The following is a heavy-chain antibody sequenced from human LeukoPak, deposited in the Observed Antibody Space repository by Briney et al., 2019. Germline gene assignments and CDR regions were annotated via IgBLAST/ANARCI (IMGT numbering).Heavy chain of an antibody. CDR1: GFTFSSYS. Sequence: PGGSLRLSCAASGFTFSSYSMNWVRHAPGKGLVWVSRINSDGSSTSYADSVKGRFTISRDNAKNTLYLQMNSLRAEDTAVYYCAREPQWLDNWFDPWGQGTLVTVSS. CDR2: INSDGSST. CDR3: AREPQWLDNWFDP. V-gene: IGHV3-74*01. D-gene: IGHD6-19*01. J-gene: IGHJ5*02.